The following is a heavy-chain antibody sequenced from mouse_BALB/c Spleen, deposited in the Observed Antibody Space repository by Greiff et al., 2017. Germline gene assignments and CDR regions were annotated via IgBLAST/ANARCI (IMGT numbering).Heavy chain of an antibody. J-gene: IGHJ3*01. CDR2: ISDGGSYT. V-gene: IGHV5-4*02. Sequence: EVQLQESGGGLVKPGGSLKLSCAASGFTFSDYYMYWVRQTPEKRLEWVATISDGGSYTYYPDSVKGRFTISRDNAKNNLYLQMSSLKSEDTAMYYCARAQGNYYGNYWFAYWGQGTLVTVSA. CDR1: GFTFSDYY. CDR3: ARAQGNYYGNYWFAY. D-gene: IGHD2-1*01.